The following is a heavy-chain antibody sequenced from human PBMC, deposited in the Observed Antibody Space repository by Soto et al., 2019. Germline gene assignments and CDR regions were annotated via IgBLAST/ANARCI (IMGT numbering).Heavy chain of an antibody. CDR3: AKIGDPTYGNWYFDL. J-gene: IGHJ2*01. Sequence: EVQLLESGGDLVQPGGSLRLSCAASGFTFSSYAMSWVRQDPRKGLGWVSTVGRSGSNTYYTDSVKGRFTISRDNSKNTLFLQINSLTAEDTAVYYCAKIGDPTYGNWYFDLWGRGTLITVSS. V-gene: IGHV3-23*01. D-gene: IGHD3-10*01. CDR2: VGRSGSNT. CDR1: GFTFSSYA.